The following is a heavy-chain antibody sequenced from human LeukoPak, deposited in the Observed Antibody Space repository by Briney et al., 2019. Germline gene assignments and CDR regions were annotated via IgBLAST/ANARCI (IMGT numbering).Heavy chain of an antibody. D-gene: IGHD6-19*01. CDR1: GGSISSYY. Sequence: PSETLSLTCTVSGGSISSYYRSWIRQPPGKGLEWIGYIYNRGSTNYNPSLKSRVTISVDTSKNQFSLKPRSVTAADTAVYYCARDRPGIAVAGDAFDIWGQGTMVTVSS. V-gene: IGHV4-59*01. J-gene: IGHJ3*02. CDR3: ARDRPGIAVAGDAFDI. CDR2: IYNRGST.